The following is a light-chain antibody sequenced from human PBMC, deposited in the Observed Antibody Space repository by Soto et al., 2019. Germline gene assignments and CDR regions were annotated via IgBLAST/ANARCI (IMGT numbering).Light chain of an antibody. Sequence: EIVLTQSPATLSLSPGARATLSCRASQSVSKYLAWYQQKPGQAPRLLIYNASNRATGIPVRFSGSGSGTDFTLTISSLEPEDYAVYYCQQYNTWPPWTFGQGTKVAIK. V-gene: IGKV3-11*01. CDR3: QQYNTWPPWT. CDR1: QSVSKY. J-gene: IGKJ1*01. CDR2: NAS.